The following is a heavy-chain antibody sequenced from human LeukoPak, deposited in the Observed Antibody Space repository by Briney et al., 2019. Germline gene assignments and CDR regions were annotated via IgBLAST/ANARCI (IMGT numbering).Heavy chain of an antibody. V-gene: IGHV4-34*01. CDR3: ARGGTDIVVVPAAIPVRYNWFDP. CDR2: INHSGST. Sequence: SETLSLTCAVYGGSFSGYYWSWIRPPPGKGREWIGEINHSGSTNYNPSLKSRVTISVDTSKNQFSLKLSSVTAADTAVYYCARGGTDIVVVPAAIPVRYNWFDPWGQGTLVTVSS. CDR1: GGSFSGYY. D-gene: IGHD2-2*02. J-gene: IGHJ5*02.